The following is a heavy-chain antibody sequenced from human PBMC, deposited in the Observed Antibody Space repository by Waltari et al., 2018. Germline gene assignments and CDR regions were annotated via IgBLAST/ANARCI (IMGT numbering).Heavy chain of an antibody. CDR2: IYHSGST. CDR1: GYSISSGYY. D-gene: IGHD2-15*01. Sequence: QVQLQESGPGLVKPSETLSLTCTVSGYSISSGYYWGWIRQPPGTGLEWIGSIYHSGSTYYNPSLKSRVTISVGTSKNQFSLKLSSVTAADTAVYYCARGLSGGYCSGGSCYSEALDYWGQGTLVTVSS. J-gene: IGHJ4*02. CDR3: ARGLSGGYCSGGSCYSEALDY. V-gene: IGHV4-38-2*02.